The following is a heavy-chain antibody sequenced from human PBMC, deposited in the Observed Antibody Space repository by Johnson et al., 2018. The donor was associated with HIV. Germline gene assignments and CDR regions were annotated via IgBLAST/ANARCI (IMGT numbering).Heavy chain of an antibody. V-gene: IGHV3-11*04. Sequence: QVQLVESGGGVVQPGRSLRLSCATTGFTFSDYYMSWIRQAPGKGLEWLSYISSSGTTIYYADSVKGRFTISRDNTKNLMYLQMNGLRVEDTAVYYCASVWSDTWAFDIWGQGTMVTVSS. J-gene: IGHJ3*02. D-gene: IGHD3-3*01. CDR3: ASVWSDTWAFDI. CDR2: ISSSGTTI. CDR1: GFTFSDYY.